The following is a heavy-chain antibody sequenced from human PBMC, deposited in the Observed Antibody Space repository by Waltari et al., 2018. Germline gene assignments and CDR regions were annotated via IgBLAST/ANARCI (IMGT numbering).Heavy chain of an antibody. Sequence: QVQLVESGGGVVQPGRSLRLSCAASGFTFSSYGMHWVRQAPGKGLEWVAVISYDGSNKYYADSVKGRFTISRDNSKNTLYLQMNSLRAEDTAVYYCAKDPQLGYYYYYMDVWGKGTTVTVSS. CDR3: AKDPQLGYYYYYMDV. D-gene: IGHD6-13*01. CDR2: ISYDGSNK. V-gene: IGHV3-30*18. CDR1: GFTFSSYG. J-gene: IGHJ6*03.